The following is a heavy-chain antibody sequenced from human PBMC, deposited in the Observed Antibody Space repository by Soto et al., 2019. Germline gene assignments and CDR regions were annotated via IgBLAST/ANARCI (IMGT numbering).Heavy chain of an antibody. CDR3: ARGWGGRRYDFCSGYYSSRAFDI. D-gene: IGHD3-3*01. CDR2: ISGSGGST. V-gene: IGHV3-23*01. Sequence: EVQLLESGGGLVQPGGSLRLSCAASGFTFSSYAMSWVRQAPGKGLEWVSAISGSGGSTYYADSVKGRFTISRDNSKNTLYLQMNSLRDEDTAVYYCARGWGGRRYDFCSGYYSSRAFDIWGQGTMVTVSS. J-gene: IGHJ3*02. CDR1: GFTFSSYA.